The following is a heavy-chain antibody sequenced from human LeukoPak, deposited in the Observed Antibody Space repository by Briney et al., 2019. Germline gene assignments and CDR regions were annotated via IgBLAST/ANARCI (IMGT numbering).Heavy chain of an antibody. CDR2: IYTSGST. V-gene: IGHV4-4*07. CDR3: ARDLYCTNGVCHPRAFGI. J-gene: IGHJ3*02. CDR1: GGSISSYY. Sequence: SETLSLTCTVSGGSISSYYWGWIRQPAGKGLEWIGRIYTSGSTNYNPSLKSRVTMSVDTSKNQFSLKLSSVTAADTAVYYCARDLYCTNGVCHPRAFGIWGQGTMVTVSS. D-gene: IGHD2-8*01.